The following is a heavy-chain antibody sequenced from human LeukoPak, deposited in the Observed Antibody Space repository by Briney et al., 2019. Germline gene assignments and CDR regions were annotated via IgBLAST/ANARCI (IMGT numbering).Heavy chain of an antibody. CDR3: ARWSIAAAGVPYYYYYMDV. CDR2: IYHSGST. V-gene: IGHV4-38-2*02. J-gene: IGHJ6*03. CDR1: GYSISSGYY. D-gene: IGHD6-13*01. Sequence: SETLSLTCTVSGYSISSGYYWGWIRQPPGKGLEWIGSIYHSGSTYYNPSLKSRVTISVDTSKNQFSLKLSSVTAADTAVYYCARWSIAAAGVPYYYYYMDVWGKGTTVTVSS.